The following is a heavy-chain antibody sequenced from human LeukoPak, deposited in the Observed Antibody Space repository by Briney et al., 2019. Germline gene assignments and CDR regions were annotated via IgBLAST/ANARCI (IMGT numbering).Heavy chain of an antibody. CDR1: GFTFSASA. V-gene: IGHV3-64*01. D-gene: IGHD5-12*01. Sequence: PGGSLRLSCAASGFTFSASAMHWVRQAPGKGLEYASAITSDGGGTFYANSVKGRFTISRDNSKNTLYLQMGSLRADDMAVYYCARGLKVAFDYWGQGTLVTVSS. J-gene: IGHJ4*02. CDR2: ITSDGGGT. CDR3: ARGLKVAFDY.